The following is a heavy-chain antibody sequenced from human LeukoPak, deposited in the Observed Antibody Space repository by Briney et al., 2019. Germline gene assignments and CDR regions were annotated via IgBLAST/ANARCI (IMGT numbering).Heavy chain of an antibody. CDR3: ARRQEYYYGSGSYYNAPVH. V-gene: IGHV4-4*07. J-gene: IGHJ4*02. Sequence: PSETLSLTCTVSGGSISSYYWSWIRQPAGKGLESIGRIYTSGSTNYNPSLKSRVTMSVDTSKNQFSLRLSSVTAADTAVYYCARRQEYYYGSGSYYNAPVHWGQGTLVTVSS. CDR2: IYTSGST. D-gene: IGHD3-10*01. CDR1: GGSISSYY.